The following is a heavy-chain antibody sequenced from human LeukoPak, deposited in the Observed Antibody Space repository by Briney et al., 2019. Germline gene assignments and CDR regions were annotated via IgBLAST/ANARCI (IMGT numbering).Heavy chain of an antibody. CDR2: ISSSSSYI. J-gene: IGHJ3*02. V-gene: IGHV3-21*01. D-gene: IGHD3-10*01. Sequence: PGGSLRLSCAASGFTFSSYSMNWVRQAPGKGLEWVSSISSSSSYIYYADSVKGRFTISRDNAKNSLYLQMNSLRAEDTAVYYCAKGFEAYGGAFDIWGQGTMVTVSS. CDR1: GFTFSSYS. CDR3: AKGFEAYGGAFDI.